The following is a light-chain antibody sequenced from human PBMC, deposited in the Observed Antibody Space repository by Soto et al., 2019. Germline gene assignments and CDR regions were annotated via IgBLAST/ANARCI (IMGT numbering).Light chain of an antibody. CDR1: SSDIGNYDF. CDR3: TSYTSNTALV. J-gene: IGLJ1*01. V-gene: IGLV2-14*01. CDR2: EVS. Sequence: QSVLTQPASVSGSPGQSITISCTGTSSDIGNYDFVSWYQQVPGTAPKAMIYEVSSRPSGVSNRFSGSKSGSTASLTISGLQAEDEADYHCTSYTSNTALVFGTGTKLTVL.